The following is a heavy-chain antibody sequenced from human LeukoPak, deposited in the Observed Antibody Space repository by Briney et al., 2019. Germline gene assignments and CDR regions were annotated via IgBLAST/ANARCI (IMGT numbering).Heavy chain of an antibody. V-gene: IGHV3-49*04. CDR1: GFTFGDYV. CDR3: ARDIRGLGSCFDY. D-gene: IGHD3-10*01. Sequence: PGGSLRLSCTASGFTFGDYVMSWVRQAPGKGLEWVGFIRSKAYGGTTKNAASVKGRFTISRDDSRSIAYLQMNSLKTEDTAVYYCARDIRGLGSCFDYWGQGTLVTVSS. J-gene: IGHJ4*02. CDR2: IRSKAYGGTT.